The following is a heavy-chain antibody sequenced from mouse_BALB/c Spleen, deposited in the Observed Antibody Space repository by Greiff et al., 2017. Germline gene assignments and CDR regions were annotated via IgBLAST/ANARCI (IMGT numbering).Heavy chain of an antibody. CDR3: TRETGTPYYFDY. Sequence: EVKLMESGGGLVKPGGSLKLSCAASGFTFSSYTMSWVRQTPEKRLEWVATISSGGSYTYYPDSVKGRFTISRDNAKNTLYLQMSSLKSEDTAMYYCTRETGTPYYFDYWGQGTTLTVSS. V-gene: IGHV5-6-4*01. D-gene: IGHD4-1*01. CDR1: GFTFSSYT. J-gene: IGHJ2*01. CDR2: ISSGGSYT.